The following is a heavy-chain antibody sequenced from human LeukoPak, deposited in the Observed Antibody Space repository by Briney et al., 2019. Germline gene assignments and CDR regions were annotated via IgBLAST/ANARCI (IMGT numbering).Heavy chain of an antibody. CDR3: AREPDYYDSSGYFNWFDP. D-gene: IGHD3-22*01. Sequence: PGGSLRLSCAASGFTFSSYSMNWVRQAPGKGLEWVSSISSSSSYIYYADSVKGRFTISRDNAKNSLYLQMNSLRAEDTAVYYCAREPDYYDSSGYFNWFDPWGQGTLVTVSS. CDR1: GFTFSSYS. CDR2: ISSSSSYI. J-gene: IGHJ5*02. V-gene: IGHV3-21*01.